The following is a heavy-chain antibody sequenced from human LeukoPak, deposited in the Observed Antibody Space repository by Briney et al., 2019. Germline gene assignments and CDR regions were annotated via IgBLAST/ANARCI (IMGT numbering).Heavy chain of an antibody. Sequence: GESLKISCKASGYSFTNYWIGWVRQMPGKGLEWMTIIYPGDSQTRYRASFQGQVTVSADKSIGTTYLQWSSLKASDSAMYYCARALRTGQGDYVPVLWGQGTLVTVSS. V-gene: IGHV5-51*01. CDR3: ARALRTGQGDYVPVL. J-gene: IGHJ4*02. CDR2: IYPGDSQT. D-gene: IGHD3-10*02. CDR1: GYSFTNYW.